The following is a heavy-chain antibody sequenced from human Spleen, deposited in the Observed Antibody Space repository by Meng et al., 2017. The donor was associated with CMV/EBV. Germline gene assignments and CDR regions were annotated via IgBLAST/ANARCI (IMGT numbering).Heavy chain of an antibody. CDR3: AKSITVGYYYYGMDV. CDR2: IRYDGSNK. CDR1: GFTFSSYS. Sequence: GGSLRLSCAASGFTFSSYSMNWVRQAPGKGLEWVAFIRYDGSNKYYADSVKGRFTISRDNSKNTLYLQMNSLRAEDTAVYYCAKSITVGYYYYGMDVWGQGTTVTVSS. V-gene: IGHV3-30*02. J-gene: IGHJ6*02. D-gene: IGHD5-12*01.